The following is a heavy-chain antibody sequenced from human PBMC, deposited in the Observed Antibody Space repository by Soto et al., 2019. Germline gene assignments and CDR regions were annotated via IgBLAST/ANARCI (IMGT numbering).Heavy chain of an antibody. V-gene: IGHV4-34*01. CDR3: ARKKPNIAALGRRVGAFDI. Sequence: SETLSLTCAVYGDSFSGYYWSWIRQPPGKGLEWIGEINHSGSTNYNPSLKSRVTISFDTSKNQFSLKLSSLTAADTAVYYCARKKPNIAALGRRVGAFDIWGQGTMVTVSS. J-gene: IGHJ3*02. CDR2: INHSGST. D-gene: IGHD6-13*01. CDR1: GDSFSGYY.